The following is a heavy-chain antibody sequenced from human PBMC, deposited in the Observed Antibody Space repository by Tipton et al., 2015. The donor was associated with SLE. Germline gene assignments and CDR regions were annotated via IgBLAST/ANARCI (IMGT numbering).Heavy chain of an antibody. V-gene: IGHV4-34*01. D-gene: IGHD3-10*02. Sequence: TLSLTCAVYGGSFSGYYWSWIRQPPGKGLEWIGEIDHSGSTNYNPSLKSRVTISVDTSKNQFSLKLSSVTAADTAVYYCARGIVFGESSYYYYYMDVWGKGTTVTVSS. J-gene: IGHJ6*03. CDR2: IDHSGST. CDR3: ARGIVFGESSYYYYYMDV. CDR1: GGSFSGYY.